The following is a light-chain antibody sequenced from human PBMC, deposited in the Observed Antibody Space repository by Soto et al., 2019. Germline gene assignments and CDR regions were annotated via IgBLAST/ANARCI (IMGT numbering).Light chain of an antibody. Sequence: EILLTQSPATLSLSPGERATLSCRASQSVSYYLAWYQQKPGQAPRLLIYDASNRATGIPARFSGSGSGTDFTLTTTSLEPEDSAVYFCQQRSHWPSLTFGGGTKVDIK. J-gene: IGKJ4*01. CDR2: DAS. CDR3: QQRSHWPSLT. CDR1: QSVSYY. V-gene: IGKV3-11*01.